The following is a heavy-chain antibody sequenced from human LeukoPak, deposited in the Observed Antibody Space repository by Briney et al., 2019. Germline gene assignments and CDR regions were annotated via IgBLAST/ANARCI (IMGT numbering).Heavy chain of an antibody. D-gene: IGHD4-23*01. CDR1: GGSISGYY. CDR3: ARDTAVAL. CDR2: IYYSGST. V-gene: IGHV4-59*01. Sequence: SETLSLTCSVSGGSISGYYWSWIRQPPGKGLEWIGNIYYSGSTNYNPSLKSRVTISVDTSKNQFSLKLSSVTAADTAMYYYARDTAVALWGQGTLVTVSS. J-gene: IGHJ4*02.